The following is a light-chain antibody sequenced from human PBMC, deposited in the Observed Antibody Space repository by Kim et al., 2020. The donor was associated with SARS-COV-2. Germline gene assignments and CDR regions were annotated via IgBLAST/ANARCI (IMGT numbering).Light chain of an antibody. Sequence: AVGRTVRITCQGDSLRKYYASWYQQKPGQAPVLVIYGKNNRPSGIPDRFSGSSSGDTVSLTITGAQAEDEADYYCYSRDSSGDLQVFGGGTKLTVL. V-gene: IGLV3-19*01. CDR2: GKN. J-gene: IGLJ2*01. CDR1: SLRKYY. CDR3: YSRDSSGDLQV.